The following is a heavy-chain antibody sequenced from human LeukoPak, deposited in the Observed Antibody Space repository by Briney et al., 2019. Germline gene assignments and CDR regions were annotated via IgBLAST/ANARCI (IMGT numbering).Heavy chain of an antibody. V-gene: IGHV4-4*07. Sequence: SETLSLTCTVSGGSISSYYWTWIRQPAGKGLDWIGRVYTSGSTNYNPSLKSRVTMSVDTSKNQFSLKLSSVTAADTAVYYCARGGYYGSGSYQTFDYWGQGTLVTVSS. J-gene: IGHJ4*02. CDR2: VYTSGST. CDR3: ARGGYYGSGSYQTFDY. CDR1: GGSISSYY. D-gene: IGHD3-10*01.